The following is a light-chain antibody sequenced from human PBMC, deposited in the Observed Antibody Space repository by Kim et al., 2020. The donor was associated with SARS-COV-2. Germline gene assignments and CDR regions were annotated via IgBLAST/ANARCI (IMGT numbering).Light chain of an antibody. J-gene: IGLJ3*02. CDR3: QAWDSSTAV. Sequence: VPPGQTASITCSGSKLGDKYAYWYQKKPGQSPVLVIYQNTKRPTGISQRFSGSSSGNTATLTISRAQTMDEADYYCQAWDSSTAVFGGGTQLTVL. CDR1: KLGDKY. V-gene: IGLV3-1*01. CDR2: QNT.